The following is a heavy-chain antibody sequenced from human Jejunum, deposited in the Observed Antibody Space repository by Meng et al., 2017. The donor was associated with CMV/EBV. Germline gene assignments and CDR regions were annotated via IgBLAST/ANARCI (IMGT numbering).Heavy chain of an antibody. CDR3: NREGVY. J-gene: IGHJ4*02. Sequence: GQLQESGPVLLNPAESLFLICSVSGVSVRNPSWSWLQQTGEMGLGWLSRKSLSGNTEYSPSVKSRDTMSIDTSNNTFSLKLAPVTAANTAIYDCNREGVYWGRGTLVTVSS. CDR2: KSLSGNT. CDR1: GVSVRNPS. V-gene: IGHV4-4*07. D-gene: IGHD3-10*01.